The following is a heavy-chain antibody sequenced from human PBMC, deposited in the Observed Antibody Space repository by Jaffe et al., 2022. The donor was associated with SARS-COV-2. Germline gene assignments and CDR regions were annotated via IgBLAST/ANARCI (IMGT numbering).Heavy chain of an antibody. J-gene: IGHJ4*02. V-gene: IGHV4-39*01. D-gene: IGHD4-17*01. CDR2: IYYSGST. CDR1: GGSISSSSYY. Sequence: QLQLQESGPGLVKPSETLSLTCTVSGGSISSSSYYWGWIRQPPGKGLEWIGSIYYSGSTYYNPSLKSRVTISVDTSKNQFSLKLSSVTAADTAVYYCARLSDYGDYGEDYWGQGTLVTVSS. CDR3: ARLSDYGDYGEDY.